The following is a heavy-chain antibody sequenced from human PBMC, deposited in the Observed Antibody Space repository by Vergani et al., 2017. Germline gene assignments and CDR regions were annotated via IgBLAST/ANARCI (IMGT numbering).Heavy chain of an antibody. CDR2: IYYSGST. Sequence: QLQLQESGPGLVKPSETLSLTCTVSGCSISSSSYYWGWIRQPPGKGLEWIGSIYYSGSTYYNPSLKSRVTISVDTSKNQFSLKLSSVTAADTAVYYCACFIMITFGPSHHWGQGTLVTVSS. CDR3: ACFIMITFGPSHH. CDR1: GCSISSSSYY. D-gene: IGHD3-16*01. J-gene: IGHJ4*02. V-gene: IGHV4-39*01.